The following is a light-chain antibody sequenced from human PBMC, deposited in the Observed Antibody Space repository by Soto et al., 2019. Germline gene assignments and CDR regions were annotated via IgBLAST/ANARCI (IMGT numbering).Light chain of an antibody. CDR3: QTWGTGILV. CDR1: SRHSSYA. V-gene: IGLV4-69*01. J-gene: IGLJ2*01. Sequence: QLVLTQSPSASASLGASVKLTCTLSSRHSSYAIAWHQQQPEKGPRYLMKLNSDGRHTKGDGIPDRFSGSSSGTERYPTISSLQSEDEADYYCQTWGTGILVFGGGTKLTVL. CDR2: LNSDGRH.